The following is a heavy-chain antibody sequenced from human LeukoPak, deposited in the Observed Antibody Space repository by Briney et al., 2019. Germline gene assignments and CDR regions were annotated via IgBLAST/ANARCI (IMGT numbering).Heavy chain of an antibody. CDR1: GFTFSSYW. Sequence: TGGSLRLSCAASGFTFSSYWVHWVRQAPGKGLVWVSRINSDGSNTNYADSVKGRFTISRDHAKNTLYLQMNSLRAEDTAVYYRARNRGFDFDYWGQGTLVTVSS. CDR2: INSDGSNT. D-gene: IGHD3-10*01. V-gene: IGHV3-74*01. CDR3: ARNRGFDFDY. J-gene: IGHJ4*02.